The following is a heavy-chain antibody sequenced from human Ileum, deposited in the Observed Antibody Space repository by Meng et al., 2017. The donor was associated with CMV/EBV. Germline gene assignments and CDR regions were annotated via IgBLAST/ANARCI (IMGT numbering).Heavy chain of an antibody. CDR3: ARGGSGIYSSPHNWFDP. CDR1: GDSISSRTYY. D-gene: IGHD1-26*01. V-gene: IGHV4-39*07. J-gene: IGHJ5*02. CDR2: VYYSGST. Sequence: SETLSLTCAVSGDSISSRTYYWDWIRQPPGQGREWIGNVYYSGSTYYNPSRKSRVTISVDTSKNQFSLKMSSVTAADTAVYYCARGGSGIYSSPHNWFDPWGQGTLVTVSS.